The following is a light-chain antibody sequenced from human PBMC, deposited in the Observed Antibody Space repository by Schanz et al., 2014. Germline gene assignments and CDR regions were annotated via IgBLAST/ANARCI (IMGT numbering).Light chain of an antibody. CDR1: SSDVGAYDY. Sequence: QSALNQPPSASGSPGQSVTISCTGTSSDVGAYDYVSWYQQHPGKVPKLIIYEVNKRPSGVPDRFSGSKSGNTASLTISGLQAEDEADYYCCSYVGSSTWVFGGGTKLT. CDR2: EVN. CDR3: CSYVGSSTWV. J-gene: IGLJ3*02. V-gene: IGLV2-8*01.